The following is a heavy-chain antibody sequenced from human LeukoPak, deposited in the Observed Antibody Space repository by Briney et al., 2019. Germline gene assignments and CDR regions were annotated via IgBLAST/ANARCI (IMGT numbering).Heavy chain of an antibody. CDR1: GGSIRSSYYY. Sequence: SETLSLTCTVSGGSIRSSYYYWGWIRQPPGKGLEWIGSIYDSGSTYYNPSLKSRVTISVDKSKNQFSLKLSSVTAADTAVYYCARGPMFYSKGTYFDYWGQGTLVTVSS. CDR3: ARGPMFYSKGTYFDY. V-gene: IGHV4-39*07. CDR2: IYDSGST. J-gene: IGHJ4*02. D-gene: IGHD4-11*01.